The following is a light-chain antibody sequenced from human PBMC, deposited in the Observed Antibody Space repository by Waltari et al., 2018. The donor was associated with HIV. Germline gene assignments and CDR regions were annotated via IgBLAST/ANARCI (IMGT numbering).Light chain of an antibody. CDR1: DSDSGFYNF. Sequence: SALTQPASVSGFPGQSITISCTGADSDSGFYNFVSWYQQHPGKVPTVLLYEVDRRASGVSGRFSGSKSGYTASLTISGLQTEDEADYYCASYTASHTVMFGGGTKVTVL. CDR3: ASYTASHTVM. CDR2: EVD. V-gene: IGLV2-14*01. J-gene: IGLJ3*02.